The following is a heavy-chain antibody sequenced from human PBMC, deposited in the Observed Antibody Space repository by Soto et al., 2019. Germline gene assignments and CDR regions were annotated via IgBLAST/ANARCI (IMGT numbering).Heavy chain of an antibody. D-gene: IGHD3-22*01. V-gene: IGHV4-59*12. CDR2: ISDSGNT. Sequence: PSETLSLTCTVPGGSINSFYWSWIRQAPGKGLEWIGYISDSGNTNYNASLKGRVIISVDTSKNQFSLKLSSVTAADTAVYYCARLGDYSYKAWGQGTLVTVSS. CDR1: GGSINSFY. CDR3: ARLGDYSYKA. J-gene: IGHJ5*02.